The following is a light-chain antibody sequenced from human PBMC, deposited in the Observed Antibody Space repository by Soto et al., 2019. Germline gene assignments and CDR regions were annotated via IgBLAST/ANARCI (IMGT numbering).Light chain of an antibody. CDR2: SAS. V-gene: IGKV1-39*01. Sequence: DIQLTQSPSSLSASVGDRVTITCRSSQTFYNYLNWYQHKPGKAPKLLIYSASSLQIGVPSRFSGSGSGMDFTLTISGLQYEDSAIYYCQHSFTAPWTFGQGTKVEIK. CDR1: QTFYNY. CDR3: QHSFTAPWT. J-gene: IGKJ1*01.